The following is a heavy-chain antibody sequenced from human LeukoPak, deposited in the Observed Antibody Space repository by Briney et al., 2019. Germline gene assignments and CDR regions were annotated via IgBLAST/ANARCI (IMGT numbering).Heavy chain of an antibody. V-gene: IGHV4-28*06. J-gene: IGHJ5*02. CDR3: ARILPGRYSSSLAGFDP. D-gene: IGHD6-13*01. Sequence: NPSETLSLTCAVSGYSISSSNWWGWIRQPPGKGLEWIGYIYYSGSTNYNPSLKSRVTMSVDTSKNQFSLKLSSVIALDTAVYYCARILPGRYSSSLAGFDPWGQGTLVTVSS. CDR1: GYSISSSNW. CDR2: IYYSGST.